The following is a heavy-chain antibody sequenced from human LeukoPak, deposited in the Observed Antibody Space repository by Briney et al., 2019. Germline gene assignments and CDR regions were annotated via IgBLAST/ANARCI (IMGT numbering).Heavy chain of an antibody. V-gene: IGHV3-23*01. CDR1: GFTFSNYA. J-gene: IGHJ4*02. D-gene: IGHD3-9*01. Sequence: PGASLRLSCVASGFTFSNYAMSWVRQAPGKGLEWVSAITGSGTNTYYADSVKGRFTISRDKSKSTVFLQMNSLRHEDTAIYYCVIWGDYDVLTGYYVPDYWGQGTLVTVSS. CDR3: VIWGDYDVLTGYYVPDY. CDR2: ITGSGTNT.